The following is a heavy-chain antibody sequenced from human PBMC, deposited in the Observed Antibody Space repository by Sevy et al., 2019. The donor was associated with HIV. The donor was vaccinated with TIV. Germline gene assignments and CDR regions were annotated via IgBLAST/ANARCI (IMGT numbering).Heavy chain of an antibody. CDR1: GFTISRYW. J-gene: IGHJ4*02. CDR2: VNTDGYST. D-gene: IGHD2-8*01. V-gene: IGHV3-74*01. CDR3: ARGTAGVQIF. Sequence: GGSLRLSCAASGFTISRYWMHWVRQAPAKGLVWVSRVNTDGYSTNYVDSVKGRFTISRDNAKNTLYLEMKSLRAEDTGIYYCARGTAGVQIFWGQGTLVTVSS.